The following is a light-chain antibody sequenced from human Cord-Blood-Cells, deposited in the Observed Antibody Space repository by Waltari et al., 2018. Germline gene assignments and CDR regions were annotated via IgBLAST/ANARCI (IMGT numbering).Light chain of an antibody. V-gene: IGLV2-14*01. J-gene: IGLJ1*01. CDR2: EVS. CDR3: SSYTSSSTLV. CDR1: SSDVGGYNY. Sequence: QSALTQPASVSGSPGQSITISCTGTSSDVGGYNYASWYPQPPGKAPKLMIYEVSNRPSGVSNRFSGSKSGNTASLTISGLQAEDEADYYCSSYTSSSTLVFGTGTKVTVL.